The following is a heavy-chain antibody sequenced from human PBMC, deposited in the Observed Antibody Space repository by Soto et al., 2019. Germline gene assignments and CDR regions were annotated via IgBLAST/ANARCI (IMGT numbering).Heavy chain of an antibody. V-gene: IGHV3-48*02. CDR2: IRSTGINT. CDR1: GFTFSTFS. CDR3: VREGVGGSYSQH. D-gene: IGHD6-19*01. J-gene: IGHJ1*01. Sequence: EVKLVESGGGLVQAGGSLRISCGVSGFTFSTFSMNWVRQAPGKGLEWISYIRSTGINTYYADSVTGRFTISRDSAKNSLYRQMDSLRDEDTAVYYWVREGVGGSYSQHWGQGTLVTVSA.